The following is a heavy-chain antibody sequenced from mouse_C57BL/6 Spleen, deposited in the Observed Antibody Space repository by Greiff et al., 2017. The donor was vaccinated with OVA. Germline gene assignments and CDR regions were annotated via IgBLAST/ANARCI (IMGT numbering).Heavy chain of an antibody. CDR2: ISSGSSTI. J-gene: IGHJ3*01. Sequence: EVKLMESGGGLVKPGGSLKLSCAASGFTFSDYGMHWVRQAPEKGLEWVAYISSGSSTIYYADTVKGRSTISRDNAKNTLFLKMTSLRSEDTAMYYCARPLVYYDYDQGFAYWGQGTLVTVSA. CDR1: GFTFSDYG. CDR3: ARPLVYYDYDQGFAY. D-gene: IGHD2-4*01. V-gene: IGHV5-17*01.